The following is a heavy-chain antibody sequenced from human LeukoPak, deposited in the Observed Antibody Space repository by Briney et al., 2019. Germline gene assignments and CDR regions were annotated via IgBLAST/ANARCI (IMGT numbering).Heavy chain of an antibody. Sequence: PGGSLRLSCAASGFTFSSYAMSWVRQAPGKGLEWVSAISGSGDSTYYADSVKGRFTISRDNSRTTLYLQMNSLRAEDTAVYFCVKDIHSLNGDGRIDPWGQGTLVTVSS. CDR2: ISGSGDST. D-gene: IGHD1-26*01. V-gene: IGHV3-23*01. CDR1: GFTFSSYA. J-gene: IGHJ5*02. CDR3: VKDIHSLNGDGRIDP.